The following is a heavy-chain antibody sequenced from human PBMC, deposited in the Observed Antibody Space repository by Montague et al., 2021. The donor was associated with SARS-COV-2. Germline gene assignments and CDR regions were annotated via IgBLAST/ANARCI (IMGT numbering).Heavy chain of an antibody. CDR2: FNHSGST. D-gene: IGHD2-15*01. Sequence: SETLSLTCAAYGGSFSGYYWSWIRQPPGKGLEWIGDFNHSGSTNYNPSLKSRVTISVDTSKKQFSLKLSSMTAADTAVYYCARGLGGGSGSHFDYWGQGTLVTVSS. CDR1: GGSFSGYY. V-gene: IGHV4-34*01. CDR3: ARGLGGGSGSHFDY. J-gene: IGHJ4*02.